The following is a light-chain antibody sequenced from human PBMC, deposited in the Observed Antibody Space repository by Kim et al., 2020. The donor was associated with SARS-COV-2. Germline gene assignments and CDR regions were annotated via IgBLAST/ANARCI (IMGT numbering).Light chain of an antibody. J-gene: IGLJ2*01. CDR1: YIGTKN. CDR2: RNT. CDR3: QLWDGQVV. V-gene: IGLV3-9*01. Sequence: SYELTQPLSVSVALGQTATITCEGNYIGTKNVHWYQQKPGQAPLLVIYRNTKRPSGIPERFSGSNSGNTATLTISRAQPGDEADYSCQLWDGQVVFGGGTQLTVL.